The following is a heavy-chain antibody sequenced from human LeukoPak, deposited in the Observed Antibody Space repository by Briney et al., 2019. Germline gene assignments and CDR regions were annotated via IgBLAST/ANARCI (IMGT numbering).Heavy chain of an antibody. J-gene: IGHJ4*02. CDR1: GFTFSSYA. D-gene: IGHD2-21*02. CDR3: AKVVTGGYFDY. V-gene: IGHV3-23*01. Sequence: GGSLRLSCAASGFTFSSYAMSWVRQAPGKGLAWVSAISASGGSTYYADSVKGRFTISRDNSKNTLYLQMNSLRAEDTAVYYCAKVVTGGYFDYWGQGTLVTVSS. CDR2: ISASGGST.